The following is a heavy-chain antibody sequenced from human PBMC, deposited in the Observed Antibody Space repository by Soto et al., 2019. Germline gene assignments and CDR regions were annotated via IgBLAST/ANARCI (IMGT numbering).Heavy chain of an antibody. Sequence: QVQLQQWGAGLLKPSETLSLNCAVNGGSLSGYYWSWIRQPPGKGLEWIGEIKDGGRTNYSPSLKSXATXSXGTSNNQFSLRLYSVTAADTGVYYCARGQEGVVATHWDQGTLVTVSS. J-gene: IGHJ4*02. V-gene: IGHV4-34*01. CDR3: ARGQEGVVATH. CDR1: GGSLSGYY. D-gene: IGHD5-12*01. CDR2: IKDGGRT.